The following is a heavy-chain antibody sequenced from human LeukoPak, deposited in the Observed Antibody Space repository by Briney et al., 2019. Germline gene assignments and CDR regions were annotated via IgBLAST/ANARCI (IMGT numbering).Heavy chain of an antibody. Sequence: RTSETLSLTCAVSGPGSFIGYYWSWIRQPPGRGLEWIGEVNHNGITNYNPSLKSRLTISLGTSKNQFSLNLTSVTAADSAVYYCARGTLTTMTNVLFDYWDQGSLVTVSS. J-gene: IGHJ4*02. CDR2: VNHNGIT. CDR3: ARGTLTTMTNVLFDY. D-gene: IGHD4-17*01. CDR1: GPGSFIGYY. V-gene: IGHV4-34*01.